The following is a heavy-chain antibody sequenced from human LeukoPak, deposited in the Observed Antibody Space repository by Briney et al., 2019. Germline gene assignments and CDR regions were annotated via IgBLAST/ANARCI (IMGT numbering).Heavy chain of an antibody. V-gene: IGHV1-69*06. CDR3: ARGRGGKYCSGGSCYSYDYYYYYMDV. CDR2: IIPIFGTA. Sequence: SVKVSCKASGGTFSSYAISWVRQAPGQGLEWVGGIIPIFGTANYAQKFQGRVTINADKSTSTAYMELSSLRSEDTAVYYCARGRGGKYCSGGSCYSYDYYYYYMDVWGKGTTVTVSS. CDR1: GGTFSSYA. J-gene: IGHJ6*03. D-gene: IGHD2-15*01.